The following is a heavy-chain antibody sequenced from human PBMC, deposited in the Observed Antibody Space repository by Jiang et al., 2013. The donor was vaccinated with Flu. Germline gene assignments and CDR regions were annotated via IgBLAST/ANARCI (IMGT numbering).Heavy chain of an antibody. Sequence: SGYSFTSYWIGWVRQMPGKGLEWMGIIYPGDSDTRYSPSFQGQVTISADKSISTAYLQWSSLKASDTAMYYCARQSIAAAGTFDYWGQGTLVTVSS. CDR1: GYSFTSYW. CDR2: IYPGDSDT. D-gene: IGHD6-13*01. J-gene: IGHJ4*02. V-gene: IGHV5-51*01. CDR3: ARQSIAAAGTFDY.